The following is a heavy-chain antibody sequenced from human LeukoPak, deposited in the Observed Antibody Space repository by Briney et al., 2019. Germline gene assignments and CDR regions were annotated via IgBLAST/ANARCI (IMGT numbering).Heavy chain of an antibody. J-gene: IGHJ2*01. CDR2: IYHSGST. V-gene: IGHV4-4*02. CDR3: ARDLVGATTSYFDL. CDR1: GGSISSSNW. Sequence: PSGTLSLTCAVSGGSISSSNWWSWVRQPPGKGLEWIGEIYHSGSTNYNPSLKSRVTISVDKSKNQFSLKLSSVTAADTAVYYCARDLVGATTSYFDLWGRGTLVTVSS. D-gene: IGHD1-26*01.